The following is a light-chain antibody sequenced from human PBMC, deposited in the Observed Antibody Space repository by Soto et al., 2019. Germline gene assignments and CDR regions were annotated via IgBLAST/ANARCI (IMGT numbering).Light chain of an antibody. CDR1: SSDVGGYNF. J-gene: IGLJ2*01. V-gene: IGLV2-14*03. CDR3: SSYTSSRTLV. Sequence: QSALTQPASVSGSPGQSITISCSGTSSDVGGYNFVSWYQHHPGKPPKLMLYHVSNRPSGVSSRFSGSNSGNTASLTISGLQAEDEAHYYCSSYTSSRTLVFGGGTKLTVL. CDR2: HVS.